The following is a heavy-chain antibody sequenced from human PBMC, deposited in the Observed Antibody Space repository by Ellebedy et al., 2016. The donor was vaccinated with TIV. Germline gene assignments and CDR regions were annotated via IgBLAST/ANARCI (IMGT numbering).Heavy chain of an antibody. CDR3: ARDSPLLGALDI. Sequence: GGSLRLSXAASGFTFNSYAMHWVRQAPGKGLEWVAVISYDGSNKYYADSVKGRFTISRDNSKNTLYLQMNSLRAEDTAVYYCARDSPLLGALDIWGQGTMVTVSS. J-gene: IGHJ3*02. D-gene: IGHD3-16*01. V-gene: IGHV3-30-3*01. CDR2: ISYDGSNK. CDR1: GFTFNSYA.